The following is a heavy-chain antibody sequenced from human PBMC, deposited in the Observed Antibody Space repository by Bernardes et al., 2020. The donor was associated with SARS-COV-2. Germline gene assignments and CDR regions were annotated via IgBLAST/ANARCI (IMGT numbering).Heavy chain of an antibody. CDR3: ARDRGTALEGVFGFGMDD. CDR1: RFTFSSYA. Sequence: GGSLRLSCAASRFTFSSYALSWVRQAPGKGLEWVSGISSSGGSTYYADSVKGRFTISRDNSKNTLYLQMSSLRADDTAIYYCARDRGTALEGVFGFGMDDWGQGTTVTVSS. D-gene: IGHD1-1*01. J-gene: IGHJ6*02. CDR2: ISSSGGST. V-gene: IGHV3-23*01.